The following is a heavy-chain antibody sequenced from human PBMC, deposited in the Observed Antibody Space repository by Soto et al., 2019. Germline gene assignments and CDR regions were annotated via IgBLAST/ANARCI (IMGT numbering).Heavy chain of an antibody. CDR2: IKSKTDGGTT. CDR1: GFTFINAW. CDR3: TTLGSCNGNSCYRGTYFDY. Sequence: EVQLVESGGGLVKPGGSLRLSCAASGFTFINAWMTWVRQAPGKGLEWVGRIKSKTDGGTTDYAAPVKGRFTISRDESKNTLYLQMNSLKIEDTAVYYCTTLGSCNGNSCYRGTYFDYWGQGTLVTVSS. D-gene: IGHD2-2*02. J-gene: IGHJ4*02. V-gene: IGHV3-15*01.